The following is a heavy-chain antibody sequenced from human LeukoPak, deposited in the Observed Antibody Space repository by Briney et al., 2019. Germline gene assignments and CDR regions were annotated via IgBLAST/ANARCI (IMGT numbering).Heavy chain of an antibody. D-gene: IGHD1-1*01. CDR3: ARVSTPVDAIGLTGWGGTWFDP. J-gene: IGHJ5*02. Sequence: ASVKVSCKASGDTFRTYSFNWVRQAPGQGLEWMGGIVPMFGTPDYAQRFQGRVTITTDESTTTVYLELRGLRSEDTATYYCARVSTPVDAIGLTGWGGTWFDPWGQGTLVTVSS. V-gene: IGHV1-69*05. CDR2: IVPMFGTP. CDR1: GDTFRTYS.